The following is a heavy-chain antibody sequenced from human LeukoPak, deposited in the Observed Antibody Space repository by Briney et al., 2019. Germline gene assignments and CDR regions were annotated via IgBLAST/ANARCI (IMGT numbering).Heavy chain of an antibody. CDR3: AKEDPPSYYGSGSYSWFDP. D-gene: IGHD3-10*01. CDR2: ISGSGGST. V-gene: IGHV3-23*01. Sequence: GGSLRLSCAASGLTFSSYGMSWVRQAPGKGLEWVSAISGSGGSTYYADSVKGRFTISRDNSKNTLYLQMNSLRAEDTAVYYCAKEDPPSYYGSGSYSWFDPWGQGTLVTVSS. J-gene: IGHJ5*02. CDR1: GLTFSSYG.